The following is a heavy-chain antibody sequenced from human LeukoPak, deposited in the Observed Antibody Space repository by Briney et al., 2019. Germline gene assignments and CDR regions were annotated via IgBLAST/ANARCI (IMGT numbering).Heavy chain of an antibody. CDR3: AREGRQDYVYFDY. CDR2: INYSGNT. J-gene: IGHJ4*02. D-gene: IGHD4-17*01. CDR1: GGSISSYY. Sequence: SETLSLTCTVSGGSISSYYWSWIRQPPRKGLEWIGYINYSGNTNYNPSLKSRVTISVDTSKNQFSLRLTSVTAADTAVFYCAREGRQDYVYFDYWGQGSLVTVSS. V-gene: IGHV4-59*01.